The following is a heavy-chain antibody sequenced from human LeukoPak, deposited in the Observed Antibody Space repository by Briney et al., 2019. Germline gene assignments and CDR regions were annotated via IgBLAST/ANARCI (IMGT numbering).Heavy chain of an antibody. CDR3: ARMPQSAKTTIGY. Sequence: EAGGSLRLSCAASGFTFSNAWMNWVRQAPGKGLEWVSSISSSSSYIYYADSVKGRFTISRDNAKNSLYLQMNSLRAEDTAVYYCARMPQSAKTTIGYWGQGTLVTVSS. J-gene: IGHJ4*02. V-gene: IGHV3-21*01. D-gene: IGHD4/OR15-4a*01. CDR2: ISSSSSYI. CDR1: GFTFSNAW.